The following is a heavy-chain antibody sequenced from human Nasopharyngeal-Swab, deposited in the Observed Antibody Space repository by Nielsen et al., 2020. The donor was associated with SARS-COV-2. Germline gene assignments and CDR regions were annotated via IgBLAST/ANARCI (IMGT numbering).Heavy chain of an antibody. V-gene: IGHV1-46*01. CDR3: ARGYCSSTSCYVRGNYFDY. D-gene: IGHD2-2*01. CDR1: GYIFTSHY. J-gene: IGHJ4*02. CDR2: INPSGGST. Sequence: ASVKVSCKASGYIFTSHYMHWVRQAPGQGLEWMGIINPSGGSTSYAQKFQGRVTMTRDTSTSTVYMELSSLRSEDTAVYYCARGYCSSTSCYVRGNYFDYWGQGTLVTVSS.